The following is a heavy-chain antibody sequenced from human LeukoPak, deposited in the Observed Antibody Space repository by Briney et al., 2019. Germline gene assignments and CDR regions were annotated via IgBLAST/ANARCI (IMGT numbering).Heavy chain of an antibody. Sequence: GGSLRLSCAVSRLTFSSYAMTWVRQAPGKGLEGVSTISGRGKTFYADSVKGRFTISRDNSKDTLYLQMNSLRPEDTAVDYCAKACVFGDDGSFCYFDFWGQGTLVTVPS. CDR3: AKACVFGDDGSFCYFDF. CDR1: RLTFSSYA. D-gene: IGHD3-10*01. J-gene: IGHJ4*02. CDR2: ISGRGKT. V-gene: IGHV3-23*01.